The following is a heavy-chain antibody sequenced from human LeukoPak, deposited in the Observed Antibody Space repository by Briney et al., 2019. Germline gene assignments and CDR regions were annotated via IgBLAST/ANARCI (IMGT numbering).Heavy chain of an antibody. Sequence: SETLSLTCTVSGGSISSYYWSWIRQPPGKGLEWIGYIYYSGSTNYNPSLKSRVTISVDTSKNQFSLKLSSVTAADTAVYYCARAYNEYVWGSYRYEMYYFDYWGQGPLVTVSS. CDR3: ARAYNEYVWGSYRYEMYYFDY. CDR2: IYYSGST. CDR1: GGSISSYY. V-gene: IGHV4-59*01. J-gene: IGHJ4*02. D-gene: IGHD3-16*02.